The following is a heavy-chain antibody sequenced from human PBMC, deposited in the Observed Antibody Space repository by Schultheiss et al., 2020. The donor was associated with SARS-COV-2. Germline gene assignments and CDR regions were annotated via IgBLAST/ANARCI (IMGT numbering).Heavy chain of an antibody. CDR2: IWYDGSNK. V-gene: IGHV3-33*08. CDR1: GFTFSSYA. CDR3: ARTASPERGMDV. D-gene: IGHD1-1*01. Sequence: GGSLRLSCAASGFTFSSYAMHWVRQAPGKGLEWVAVIWYDGSNKYYADSVKGRFTISRDNAKNSLYLQMNSLRAGDTAVYYCARTASPERGMDVWGQGTTVTVSS. J-gene: IGHJ6*02.